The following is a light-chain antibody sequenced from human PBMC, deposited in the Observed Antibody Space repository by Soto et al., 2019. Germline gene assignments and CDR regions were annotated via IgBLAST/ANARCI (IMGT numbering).Light chain of an antibody. J-gene: IGKJ2*01. Sequence: DIQMTQSPSTLSASVGDRVTITCRASQSISSWLAWYQQKPGKAPKLLIYKAYSLESGVPSRFSGSRAGTEFTLTISSLQPDDFSTYYCQQYNSYSFMYTVGQGIKLEIK. CDR1: QSISSW. CDR3: QQYNSYSFMYT. V-gene: IGKV1-5*03. CDR2: KAY.